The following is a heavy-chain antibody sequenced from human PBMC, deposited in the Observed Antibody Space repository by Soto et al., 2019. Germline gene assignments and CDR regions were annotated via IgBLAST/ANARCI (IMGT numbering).Heavy chain of an antibody. V-gene: IGHV3-30*18. D-gene: IGHD2-15*01. CDR1: GFTFSSYG. CDR2: ISYDGSNK. CDR3: AKECSGGSCYSGTLDY. J-gene: IGHJ4*02. Sequence: QVQLVESGGGVVQPGRSLRLSCAASGFTFSSYGMHWVRQAPGKGLEWVAVISYDGSNKYYADSVKGRFTISRDNSKNTLYLQMNSRRAEDTAVYYCAKECSGGSCYSGTLDYWGQGTLVTVSS.